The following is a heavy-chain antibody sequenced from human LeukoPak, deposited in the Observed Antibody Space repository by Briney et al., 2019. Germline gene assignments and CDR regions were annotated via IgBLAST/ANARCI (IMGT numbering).Heavy chain of an antibody. J-gene: IGHJ6*03. D-gene: IGHD5-18*01. Sequence: ASETLSLTCTLSNGSINSFTHYWAWVRQPPGKRLEWIGNVYYTGSTSYTPSLKSRVTISVDTSKNQFSLKLSSVTAADTAVYYCARHRSGDTDYYYYMDVWGKGTTVTVSS. CDR3: ARHRSGDTDYYYYMDV. CDR1: NGSINSFTHY. V-gene: IGHV4-39*01. CDR2: VYYTGST.